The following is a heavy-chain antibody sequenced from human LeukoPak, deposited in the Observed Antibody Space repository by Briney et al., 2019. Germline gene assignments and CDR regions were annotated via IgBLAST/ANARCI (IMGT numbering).Heavy chain of an antibody. CDR1: GGTFSSYA. CDR2: MNPNSGNT. Sequence: ASVKVSCKASGGTFSSYAISWVRQAPGQGLEWMGWMNPNSGNTGYAQKFQGRVTMTRNTSISTAYMELSSLRSEDTAVYYCARGGPLGYCSGGSCYAGDYWGQGTLVTVSS. D-gene: IGHD2-15*01. V-gene: IGHV1-8*02. CDR3: ARGGPLGYCSGGSCYAGDY. J-gene: IGHJ4*02.